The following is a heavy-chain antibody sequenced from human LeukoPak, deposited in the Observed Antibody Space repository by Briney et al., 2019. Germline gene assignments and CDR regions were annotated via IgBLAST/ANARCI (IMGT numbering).Heavy chain of an antibody. J-gene: IGHJ5*02. CDR3: ARDPERFGYGDYEWFDP. CDR1: GYTFTSYG. Sequence: GASVKVSCKASGYTFTSYGISWVRQAPGQGLEWMGWISAYNGNTNYAQKLQGRVTMTTDTSTSTAYMELRSLRSDDTAVYYCARDPERFGYGDYEWFDPWGQGTLVTVSS. V-gene: IGHV1-18*01. D-gene: IGHD4-17*01. CDR2: ISAYNGNT.